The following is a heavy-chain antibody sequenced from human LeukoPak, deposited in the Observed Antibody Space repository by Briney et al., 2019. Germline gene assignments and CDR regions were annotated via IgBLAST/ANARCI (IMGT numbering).Heavy chain of an antibody. Sequence: LETLSLTCAVYGGSFSGYYWSWIRQPPGKGLEWIGEINHSGSTNYNPSLKSRVTISVDMSKNQFSLKLSSVTAADTAVYYCARGCVFDYWGQGTLVTVSS. V-gene: IGHV4-34*01. CDR1: GGSFSGYY. CDR2: INHSGST. CDR3: ARGCVFDY. J-gene: IGHJ4*02.